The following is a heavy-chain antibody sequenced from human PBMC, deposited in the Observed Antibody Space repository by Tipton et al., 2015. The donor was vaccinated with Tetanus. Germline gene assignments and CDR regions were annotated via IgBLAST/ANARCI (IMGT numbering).Heavy chain of an antibody. CDR2: VSYSGRT. CDR3: ARANNDFSKKGPFDS. D-gene: IGHD3-3*01. V-gene: IGHV4-61*08. J-gene: IGHJ4*02. CDR1: GGSIRSGDYS. Sequence: LRLSCAVSGGSIRSGDYSWNWIRQPPGKGLEWLAYVSYSGRTNSNYFLKSRVTVSQDPSKNQFSLRLASVTAADTAVYYCARANNDFSKKGPFDSWGQGILVIVSA.